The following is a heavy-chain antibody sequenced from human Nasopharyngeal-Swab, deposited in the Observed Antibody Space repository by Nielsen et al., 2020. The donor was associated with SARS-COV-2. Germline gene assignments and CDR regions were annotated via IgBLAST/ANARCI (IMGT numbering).Heavy chain of an antibody. V-gene: IGHV5-51*01. D-gene: IGHD1-7*01. CDR2: MYPRDSDT. CDR3: ATAYNGNYYWDY. CDR1: GYSFSSYW. Sequence: GGSLRLSCKGSGYSFSSYWIGWVRQMPGKGLEWMGIMYPRDSDTRYSPSFQGQVTISADKSISTAYLQWSSLKASGTAMYYCATAYNGNYYWDYWGQGTLVTVSS. J-gene: IGHJ4*02.